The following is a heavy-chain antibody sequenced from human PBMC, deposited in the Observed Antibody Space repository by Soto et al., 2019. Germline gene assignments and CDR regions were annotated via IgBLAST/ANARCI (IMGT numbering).Heavy chain of an antibody. CDR3: AREGNLGRWIQPLDS. Sequence: SETLSLTCTVSGDSFSSYSWSWIRQPPGKGLEWIGNIHYNGNTKYSPSLKSRVTMSVDTSKNHFSLKLISVTTADTAVYSCAREGNLGRWIQPLDSWGQGTLVTVSS. D-gene: IGHD2-2*03. J-gene: IGHJ4*02. V-gene: IGHV4-59*01. CDR1: GDSFSSYS. CDR2: IHYNGNT.